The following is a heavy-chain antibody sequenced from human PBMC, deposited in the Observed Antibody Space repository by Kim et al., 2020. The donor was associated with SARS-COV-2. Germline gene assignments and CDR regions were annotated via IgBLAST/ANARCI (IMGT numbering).Heavy chain of an antibody. V-gene: IGHV3-49*03. D-gene: IGHD3-9*01. CDR2: IRSKAYGGTT. Sequence: GGSLRLSCTASGFTFGDYAMSWFRQAPGKGLEWVGFIRSKAYGGTTEYAASVKGRFTISRDDSKSIAYLQMNSLKTEDTAVYYCTRDLGYFDWFPGFWGQGTLVTVSS. CDR3: TRDLGYFDWFPGF. J-gene: IGHJ4*02. CDR1: GFTFGDYA.